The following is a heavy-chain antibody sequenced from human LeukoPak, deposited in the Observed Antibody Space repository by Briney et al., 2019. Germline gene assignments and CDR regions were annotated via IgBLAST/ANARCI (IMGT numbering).Heavy chain of an antibody. CDR2: INHSGST. D-gene: IGHD6-13*01. J-gene: IGHJ5*02. Sequence: PSETLSLTCAVYGGSFSGYYWSWIRQPPGKGLEWIGEINHSGSTNYNPSLKSRVTISVDTSKNQFSLKLSSVTAADTAVYYCARGVLQQLVPTSFHWFDPWGQGTLVTVSS. CDR1: GGSFSGYY. CDR3: ARGVLQQLVPTSFHWFDP. V-gene: IGHV4-34*01.